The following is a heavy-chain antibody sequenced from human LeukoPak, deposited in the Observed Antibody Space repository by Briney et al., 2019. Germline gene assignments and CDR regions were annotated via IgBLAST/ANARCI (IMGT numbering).Heavy chain of an antibody. CDR2: INPNSGGT. V-gene: IGHV1-2*02. Sequence: GASVRVSCKASGYTFTGYYMHWVRQAPGQGLEWMGWINPNSGGTNYARKLQGRVTMTRDTSISTAYMELSRLRSDDTAVYYCARDPDTAMVTTDYWGQGTLVTVSS. CDR3: ARDPDTAMVTTDY. CDR1: GYTFTGYY. D-gene: IGHD5-18*01. J-gene: IGHJ4*02.